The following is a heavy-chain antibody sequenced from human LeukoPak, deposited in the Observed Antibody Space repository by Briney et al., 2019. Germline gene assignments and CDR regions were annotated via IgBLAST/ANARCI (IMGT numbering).Heavy chain of an antibody. J-gene: IGHJ4*02. Sequence: GGSLRLSCAASGFTFSSYAMSWVRQAPGKGLEWVAVISYDGSNKYYADSVKGRFTISRDNSKNTLYLQMNSLRAEDTAVYYCARETWVAEAGGGYFDYWGQGTLVTVSS. CDR1: GFTFSSYA. CDR2: ISYDGSNK. V-gene: IGHV3-30-3*01. D-gene: IGHD6-19*01. CDR3: ARETWVAEAGGGYFDY.